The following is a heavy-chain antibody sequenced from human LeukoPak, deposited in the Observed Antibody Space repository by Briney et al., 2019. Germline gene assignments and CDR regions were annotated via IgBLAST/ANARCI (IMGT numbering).Heavy chain of an antibody. V-gene: IGHV4-39*07. Sequence: PSETLSLTCTVSGGSISSSSYYWGWIRQPPGTGLEWIGSIYPSGSTFYNPSLKSRVTISVDTSKNQFSLKLSSVTAADTAVYYCARSRAEGYYYVRSLRNWFDPWGQGTLVTVSS. J-gene: IGHJ5*02. D-gene: IGHD3-22*01. CDR2: IYPSGST. CDR1: GGSISSSSYY. CDR3: ARSRAEGYYYVRSLRNWFDP.